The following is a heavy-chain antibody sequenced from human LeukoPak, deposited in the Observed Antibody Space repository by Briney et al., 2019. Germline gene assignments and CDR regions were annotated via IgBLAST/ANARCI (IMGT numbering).Heavy chain of an antibody. CDR2: IYRGGST. CDR3: ARGGGYGSGNHYRGGAFDI. J-gene: IGHJ3*02. CDR1: GSIVSDNY. Sequence: GGSLRLSCATSGSIVSDNYMTWVRQAPGKGLEWVSVIYRGGSTYYAESVKGRFTISRDNSKNMVYLQMYSLRVEDTAVYYCARGGGYGSGNHYRGGAFDIWGQGTMVTVSS. D-gene: IGHD3-10*01. V-gene: IGHV3-53*01.